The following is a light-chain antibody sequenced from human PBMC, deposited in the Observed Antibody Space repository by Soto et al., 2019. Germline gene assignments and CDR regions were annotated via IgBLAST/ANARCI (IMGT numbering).Light chain of an antibody. J-gene: IGLJ1*01. CDR1: SSDVGGYNY. V-gene: IGLV2-14*01. CDR2: DVS. CDR3: NSYTSSSTHV. Sequence: QCVLTQPASVSASPSQSITISCTGTSSDVGGYNYVSWYQQHPGKAPKLMIYDVSNRPSGVSDRFSGSKSGNTASLTISGLQAEDEAEYYCNSYTSSSTHVFGTGTRSPS.